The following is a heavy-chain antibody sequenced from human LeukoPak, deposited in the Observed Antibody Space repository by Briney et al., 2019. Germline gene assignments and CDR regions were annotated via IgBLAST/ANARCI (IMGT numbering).Heavy chain of an antibody. CDR2: IYPGDSDA. J-gene: IGHJ3*02. Sequence: GESLKISCKGSGYSFATYWIGWVRPMPGKGLEWMGVIYPGDSDAKYGPSFQGQVIFSADRSINTAYLQWSSLKASDSAMYYCATHSKSSAFDIWGQGTMVTVSS. V-gene: IGHV5-51*01. CDR1: GYSFATYW. D-gene: IGHD5-18*01. CDR3: ATHSKSSAFDI.